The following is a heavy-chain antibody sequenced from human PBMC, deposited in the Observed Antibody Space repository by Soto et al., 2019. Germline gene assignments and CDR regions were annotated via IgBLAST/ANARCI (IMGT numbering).Heavy chain of an antibody. D-gene: IGHD3-16*01. CDR3: TTESYEGL. Sequence: EVQLVESGGGLVKPGESLRLSCAASGFSFSSAWMNWVRQAPGKGLEWVGRIKTQSEGASTQYTAPGKGRFSISRDDSKNMLSLQLTSLKIEDTAVYYCTTESYEGLWGQGTLVTVSS. CDR2: IKTQSEGAST. V-gene: IGHV3-15*07. J-gene: IGHJ4*02. CDR1: GFSFSSAW.